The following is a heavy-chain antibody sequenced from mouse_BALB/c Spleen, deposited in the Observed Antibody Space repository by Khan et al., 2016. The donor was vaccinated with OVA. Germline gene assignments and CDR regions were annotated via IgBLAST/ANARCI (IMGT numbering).Heavy chain of an antibody. D-gene: IGHD1-3*01. J-gene: IGHJ3*01. CDR1: GYSFTSYF. V-gene: IGHV1-5*01. CDR3: ARGSYSSFAY. Sequence: VQLQQSGTVLARPGASVKMSCKASGYSFTSYFIHWVKQRPGQGLEWIGDIYPGNSDTTYNQKFKDKAKLTAGTSANTAYMELSSLTNEDSAVYYCARGSYSSFAYWGQGTLVTVSA. CDR2: IYPGNSDT.